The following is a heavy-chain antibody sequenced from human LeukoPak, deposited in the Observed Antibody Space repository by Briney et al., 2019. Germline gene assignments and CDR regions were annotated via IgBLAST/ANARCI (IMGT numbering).Heavy chain of an antibody. CDR1: GFTFSSYS. J-gene: IGHJ4*02. CDR2: ISSSSSTI. V-gene: IGHV3-48*01. CDR3: ASGLYQLLNYYFDY. Sequence: GGSLRLSCAASGFTFSSYSMNWVRQAPGKGLEWVSYISSSSSTIYYADSVKGRFTISRDNAKNSLYLQMNSLRAEDTAVYYCASGLYQLLNYYFDYWGQGTLVTVSS. D-gene: IGHD2-2*01.